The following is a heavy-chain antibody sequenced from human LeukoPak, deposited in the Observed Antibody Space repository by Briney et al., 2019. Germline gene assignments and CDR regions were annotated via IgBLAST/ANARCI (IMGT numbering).Heavy chain of an antibody. J-gene: IGHJ4*02. Sequence: GESLKISCKGSGYSFTSYWIAWVRQMPGKGLEWMGIIYPGDSDTRISPSFQGRVTFSADKSINTAYLQWSSLKASDIAMYYCARTSDSRGRFDHWGQGTLVTVSS. CDR3: ARTSDSRGRFDH. CDR1: GYSFTSYW. CDR2: IYPGDSDT. D-gene: IGHD2-21*01. V-gene: IGHV5-51*01.